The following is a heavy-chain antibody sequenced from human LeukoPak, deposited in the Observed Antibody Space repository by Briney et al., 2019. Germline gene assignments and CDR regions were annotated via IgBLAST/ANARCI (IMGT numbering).Heavy chain of an antibody. CDR3: ARIGAYTELDY. CDR2: IYHSGRT. CDR1: SGSISSSPYY. Sequence: SETLSLTCIVSSGSISSSPYYWGWVRQPPGKGLEWIGSIYHSGRTYYNPSLKSRVTISVDTSKNQFSLKLSSVTAADTAVYYCARIGAYTELDYWGQGTLVTVSS. D-gene: IGHD2-21*01. J-gene: IGHJ4*02. V-gene: IGHV4-39*01.